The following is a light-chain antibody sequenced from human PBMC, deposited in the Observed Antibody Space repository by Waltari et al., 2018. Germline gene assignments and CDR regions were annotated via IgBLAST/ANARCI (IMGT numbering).Light chain of an antibody. CDR1: SSDVGSGDR. CDR2: AVS. V-gene: IGLV2-18*02. Sequence: QSALAQPPSVSGTPGQSVTISCTGSSSDVGSGDRVAWFQQSPGTAPKLLIYAVSVRPLGVPDRFSGSKSGNTASLTISGLQTADEADYYCNSQRTDSTFVFGTGTKVTVL. J-gene: IGLJ1*01. CDR3: NSQRTDSTFV.